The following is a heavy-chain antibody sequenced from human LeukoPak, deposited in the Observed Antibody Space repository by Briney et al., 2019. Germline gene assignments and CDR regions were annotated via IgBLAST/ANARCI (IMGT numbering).Heavy chain of an antibody. D-gene: IGHD6-13*01. CDR3: ARSFSNLAAVGRISWFDP. CDR2: IYPGDSDT. V-gene: IGHV5-51*01. CDR1: GYSFTSYW. Sequence: GESLKISCKGSGYSFTSYWIGWVRQMPGKGLEWMGIIYPGDSDTRYSPSFQGQVTISADKSISTAYLQWSSLKASDTAMYYCARSFSNLAAVGRISWFDPWGQGTLVTVSS. J-gene: IGHJ5*02.